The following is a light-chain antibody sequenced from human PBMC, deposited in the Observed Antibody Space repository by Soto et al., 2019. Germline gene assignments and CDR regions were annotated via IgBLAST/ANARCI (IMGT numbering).Light chain of an antibody. J-gene: IGKJ5*01. CDR3: QQYYTLPIT. Sequence: DIQLTQSPSTLSASVGDRVTITCRASQSISSWLAWYQQKPGKAPKLLIYAASNLQSGVPSRFSGSGSGTDFTLTISSLQPEDFATYYCQQYYTLPITFGQGTRLEIK. CDR2: AAS. V-gene: IGKV1-5*01. CDR1: QSISSW.